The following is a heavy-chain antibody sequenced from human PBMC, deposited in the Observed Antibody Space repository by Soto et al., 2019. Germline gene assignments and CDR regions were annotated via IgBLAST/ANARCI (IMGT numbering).Heavy chain of an antibody. CDR1: GYIFTDYC. J-gene: IGHJ4*02. Sequence: GASVKVSCKTSGYIFTDYCIHWVRQAPGQGLEWMGYINPKNGDTTYEQKFQGWVTMTRDTSVNTAYIDLRSLRFNDTAVYYCARDQGNSSSWPIDFWGQGTQVTVSS. CDR2: INPKNGDT. CDR3: ARDQGNSSSWPIDF. V-gene: IGHV1-2*04. D-gene: IGHD6-13*01.